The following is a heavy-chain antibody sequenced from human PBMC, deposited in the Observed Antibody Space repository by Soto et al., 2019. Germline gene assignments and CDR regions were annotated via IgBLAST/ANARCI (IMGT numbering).Heavy chain of an antibody. CDR2: ISAYNVNT. Sequence: QVQLVQSGAEVMKPGASVKVSCKASGYTFTSYGISWVRQAPGQGLEWMVWISAYNVNTNYAQKLQGRVTMTTDTSTSKADMELRSLRHDDTAVYYSARDQYSSSLHYYGVDVWGQGTTVIVS. CDR3: ARDQYSSSLHYYGVDV. CDR1: GYTFTSYG. D-gene: IGHD6-6*01. V-gene: IGHV1-18*01. J-gene: IGHJ6*02.